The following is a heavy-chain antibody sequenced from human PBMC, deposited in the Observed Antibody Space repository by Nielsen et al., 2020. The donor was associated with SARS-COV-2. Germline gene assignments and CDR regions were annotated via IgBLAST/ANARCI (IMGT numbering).Heavy chain of an antibody. CDR2: IYYSGST. CDR3: ARRNDIYDFWSGYGLGYYGMDV. J-gene: IGHJ6*02. CDR1: GGSVSSGSYY. V-gene: IGHV4-61*01. D-gene: IGHD3-3*01. Sequence: SETLSLTCTVSGGSVSSGSYYWSWIRQPPGKGLEWIGYIYYSGSTNYNPSLKSRVTISVDTSKNQFSLKLSSVTAADTAVYYCARRNDIYDFWSGYGLGYYGMDVWGQGTTVTVSS.